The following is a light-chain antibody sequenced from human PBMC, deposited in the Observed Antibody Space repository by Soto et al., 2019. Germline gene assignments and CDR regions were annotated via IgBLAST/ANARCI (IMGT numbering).Light chain of an antibody. CDR1: QSVSNN. CDR3: QQYNEWPLT. V-gene: IGKV3-15*01. Sequence: EIVMTQSPATLSVSPGERATLSCRASQSVSNNVAWYQQKPGQAPRLLIYHAATRATGIPARFSGSGSGKEVTLTISSLQSEDFAVYYCQQYNEWPLTFGGGTKVEIK. CDR2: HAA. J-gene: IGKJ4*01.